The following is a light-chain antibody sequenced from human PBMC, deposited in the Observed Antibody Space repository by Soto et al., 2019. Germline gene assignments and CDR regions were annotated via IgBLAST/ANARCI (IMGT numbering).Light chain of an antibody. CDR3: QQSYSTQYP. V-gene: IGKV1-39*01. J-gene: IGKJ2*01. CDR2: AAS. Sequence: DIQMTQSPSSLSASVGARVTITCRASQSISSYLNWYQQKPGKAPKLLIYAASSLQSGVPSRFSGSGSGTDFTLTISSLQPEDFATYYCQQSYSTQYPFGQGTKLEIK. CDR1: QSISSY.